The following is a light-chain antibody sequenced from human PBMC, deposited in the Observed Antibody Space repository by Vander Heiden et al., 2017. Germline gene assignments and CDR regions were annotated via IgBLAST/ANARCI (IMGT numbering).Light chain of an antibody. CDR3: QVWDTSGDRWV. Sequence: SYVRTQPPSVSVPPGQTARITCGGNNIGSISVHWYQQKPGQAPVLVVYDDDDRPSGIPERFSGSNSVNTATLTINRVEAGDEADFFCQVWDTSGDRWVFGGGTKLTVL. V-gene: IGLV3-21*02. CDR1: NIGSIS. CDR2: DDD. J-gene: IGLJ3*02.